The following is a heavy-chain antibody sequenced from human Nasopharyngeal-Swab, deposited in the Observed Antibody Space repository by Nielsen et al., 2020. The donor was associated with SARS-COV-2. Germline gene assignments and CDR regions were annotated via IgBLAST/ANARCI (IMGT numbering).Heavy chain of an antibody. D-gene: IGHD5-24*01. V-gene: IGHV3-30-3*01. Sequence: GGSLRLSCAASGFTFSSYAMHWVRQAPGTGLEWVAVISYDGSNKYYADSVKGRFTIPRDNSKNTLYLQMNSLRAEDTAVYYCARDRGDGYNLYYFDYWGQGTLVTVSS. CDR2: ISYDGSNK. J-gene: IGHJ4*02. CDR1: GFTFSSYA. CDR3: ARDRGDGYNLYYFDY.